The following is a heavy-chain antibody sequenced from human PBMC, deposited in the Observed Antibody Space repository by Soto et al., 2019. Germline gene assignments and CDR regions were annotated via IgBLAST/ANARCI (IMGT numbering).Heavy chain of an antibody. CDR1: GFTVSIYP. V-gene: IGHV3-64*02. J-gene: IGHJ4*02. CDR2: TSGDGRIM. CDR3: ARGRAAYYFDY. Sequence: SLRLSCAASGFTVSIYPMHWLRQAPGKGLEHVSSTSGDGRIMYYLDSVKGRFTISRDNSKNTLYLQMGSLRTEDMAVYYCARGRAAYYFDYWGQGALVTVSS. D-gene: IGHD6-25*01.